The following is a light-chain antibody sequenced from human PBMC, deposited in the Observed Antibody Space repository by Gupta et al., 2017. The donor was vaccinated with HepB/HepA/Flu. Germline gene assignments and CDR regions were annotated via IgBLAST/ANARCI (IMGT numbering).Light chain of an antibody. Sequence: QPVLTQSPSASAPLGASVKLPCTLSRGHSRYAIAGHQQQPEKGPRYLMKLNSDGSRSRGDGIPDRFSRSSSGAERYLTSSSLQSEDEADYYCQTWDTGIRVFGGGTKLTVL. CDR2: LNSDGSR. J-gene: IGLJ3*02. V-gene: IGLV4-69*01. CDR1: RGHSRYA. CDR3: QTWDTGIRV.